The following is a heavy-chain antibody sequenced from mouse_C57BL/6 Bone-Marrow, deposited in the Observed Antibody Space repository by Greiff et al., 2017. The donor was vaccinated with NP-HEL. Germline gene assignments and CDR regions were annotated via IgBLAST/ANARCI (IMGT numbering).Heavy chain of an antibody. Sequence: VKLVESGPGLVAPSQSLSITCTVSGFSLTSYAISWVRQPPGKGLEWLGVIWTGGGTNYNSALKSRLSISKDNSKSQVFLKMNSLQTDDTARYYCARIAPNWDRYYAMDYWGQGTSVTVSS. V-gene: IGHV2-9-1*01. D-gene: IGHD4-1*01. CDR1: GFSLTSYA. CDR3: ARIAPNWDRYYAMDY. CDR2: IWTGGGT. J-gene: IGHJ4*01.